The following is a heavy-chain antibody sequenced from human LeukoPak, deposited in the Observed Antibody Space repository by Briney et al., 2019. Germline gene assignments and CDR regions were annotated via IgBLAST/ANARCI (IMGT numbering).Heavy chain of an antibody. Sequence: GGALRLSCAASGFTFSSNYMSWVRQAPGKGLEGVAVIYSGGSTYYTDSVKGRFTISRDNSKNTLYLQMNSLRAEDTAVYYCARERGTDYDSSGYMDYWGQGTLVTVSS. J-gene: IGHJ4*02. D-gene: IGHD3-22*01. CDR3: ARERGTDYDSSGYMDY. V-gene: IGHV3-53*01. CDR2: IYSGGST. CDR1: GFTFSSNY.